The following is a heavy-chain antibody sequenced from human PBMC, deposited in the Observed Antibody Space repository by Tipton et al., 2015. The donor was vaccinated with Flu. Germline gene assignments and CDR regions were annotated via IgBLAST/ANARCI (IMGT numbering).Heavy chain of an antibody. D-gene: IGHD4-17*01. CDR1: GYTFTGYY. CDR3: AEVGPFYGDYGSWYFDL. CDR2: INPNSGGT. V-gene: IGHV1-2*02. J-gene: IGHJ2*01. Sequence: QLVQSGAEVKKPGASVKVSCKASGYTFTGYYMHWVRQAPGQGLEWMGWINPNSGGTNYAQKFQGRVTMTRDTPISTAYMELSRLRSDDTAVYYCAEVGPFYGDYGSWYFDLWGRGTLVTVSS.